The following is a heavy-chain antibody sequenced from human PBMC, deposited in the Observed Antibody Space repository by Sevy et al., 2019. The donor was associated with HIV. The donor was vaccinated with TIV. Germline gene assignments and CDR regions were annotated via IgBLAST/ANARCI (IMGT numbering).Heavy chain of an antibody. Sequence: GGSLRLSCAASGFTFSYYNMNWVRQAPGKGLEWVSCISSGSSYVYHADSVKGRFTISRDNAKNSLYLQMNSLRTEDMAVYYCASPLHYYDSPSAYWGQGTQVTVSS. CDR1: GFTFSYYN. D-gene: IGHD3-22*01. CDR2: ISSGSSYV. CDR3: ASPLHYYDSPSAY. J-gene: IGHJ4*02. V-gene: IGHV3-21*01.